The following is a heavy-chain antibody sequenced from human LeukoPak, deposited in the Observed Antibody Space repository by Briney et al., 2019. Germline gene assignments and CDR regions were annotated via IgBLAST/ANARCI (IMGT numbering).Heavy chain of an antibody. CDR3: ARGAYGSGSSQVYYYYMDV. V-gene: IGHV4-4*09. Sequence: PSETLSLTCTVSGGSISSYYWSWIRQPPGKGLEWIGYIYTSGCTNYNPSLKSRVTISVDTSKNQFSLKLSSVTAADTAVYYCARGAYGSGSSQVYYYYMDVWGKGTTVTVSS. D-gene: IGHD3-10*01. J-gene: IGHJ6*03. CDR2: IYTSGCT. CDR1: GGSISSYY.